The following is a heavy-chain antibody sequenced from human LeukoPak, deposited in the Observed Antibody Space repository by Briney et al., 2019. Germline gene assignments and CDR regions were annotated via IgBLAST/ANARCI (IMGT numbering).Heavy chain of an antibody. CDR1: GGSISSSSFY. J-gene: IGHJ4*02. CDR2: IYYSGST. Sequence: SSETLSLTCSVSGGSISSSSFYWGWIRQPPGKGLECIGTIYYSGSTYYNPSLKSRVTISLDTSKNQFSLKLSSVTAADTAVYYCARGPRRSWYEHRSYFDYWGQGTLVTVSS. CDR3: ARGPRRSWYEHRSYFDY. D-gene: IGHD6-13*01. V-gene: IGHV4-39*07.